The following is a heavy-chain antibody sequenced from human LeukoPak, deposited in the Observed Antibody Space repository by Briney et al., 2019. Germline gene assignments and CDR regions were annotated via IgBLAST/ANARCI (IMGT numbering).Heavy chain of an antibody. CDR1: GGSISSYY. CDR2: IYYSGST. Sequence: SETLSLTCTVSGGSISSYYWSWIRQPPGKGLEWIGYIYYSGSTNYNPSLKGRVTISVDTSKNQFSLKLSSVSAADTAVYYCARVGGTNYYYYGMDVWGQGTTVTVSS. D-gene: IGHD1-1*01. V-gene: IGHV4-59*01. CDR3: ARVGGTNYYYYGMDV. J-gene: IGHJ6*02.